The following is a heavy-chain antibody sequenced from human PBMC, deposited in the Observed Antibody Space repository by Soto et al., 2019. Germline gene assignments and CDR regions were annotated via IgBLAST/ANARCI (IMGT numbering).Heavy chain of an antibody. CDR1: GFTFSSYS. Sequence: GGSLRLSCAASGFTFSSYSMSWVRQAPGKGLEWVSGFRSGGDDDTTYYSDSVRGRFTISRGNSKNTLFLQMNSLRAEDTAIYYCAKKVNSGSGSQFFDYWGQGTLVTVSS. CDR3: AKKVNSGSGSQFFDY. J-gene: IGHJ4*02. D-gene: IGHD3-10*01. V-gene: IGHV3-23*01. CDR2: FRSGGDDDTT.